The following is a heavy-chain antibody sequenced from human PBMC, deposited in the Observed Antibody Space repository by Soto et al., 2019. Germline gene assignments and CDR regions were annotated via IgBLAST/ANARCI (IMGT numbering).Heavy chain of an antibody. D-gene: IGHD2-8*01. CDR1: GFTFSSYA. J-gene: IGHJ4*02. CDR2: ISYDGSNK. CDR3: ARDLPNENGGVFDY. V-gene: IGHV3-30-3*01. Sequence: QVQLVESGGGVVQPGRSLRLSCAASGFTFSSYAMHWVRQAPGKGLEWVAVISYDGSNKYYADSVKGRFTISRDNSKNPLYLQINSLRAEDTAVYYCARDLPNENGGVFDYWGQVTVVTVSS.